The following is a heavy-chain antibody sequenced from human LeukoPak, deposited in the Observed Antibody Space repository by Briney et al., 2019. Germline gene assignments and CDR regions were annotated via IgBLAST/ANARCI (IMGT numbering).Heavy chain of an antibody. J-gene: IGHJ6*02. CDR3: AKDTLLWFGEETDYYYGMDV. CDR1: GFTFSSYA. D-gene: IGHD3-10*01. Sequence: GGSLRLSWAASGFTFSSYAMSWVRQAPGEGLEWVSAISGSGGSTYYADSVKGRFTISRDNSKNTLYLQMNSLRAEDTAVYYCAKDTLLWFGEETDYYYGMDVWGQGTTVTVSS. V-gene: IGHV3-23*01. CDR2: ISGSGGST.